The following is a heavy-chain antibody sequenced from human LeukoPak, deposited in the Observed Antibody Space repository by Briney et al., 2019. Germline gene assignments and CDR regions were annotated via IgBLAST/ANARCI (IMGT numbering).Heavy chain of an antibody. V-gene: IGHV3-30-3*01. Sequence: GSSLRLSCAASGFTFSDYAMHWVRQAPGKGLEWVAVISKDGSDKYYPGSVRGRFTISRDNSKNTIYLQMDSLRAEDTAIYYCARDYWWNYDYWGQGTLVTVSS. CDR3: ARDYWWNYDY. CDR1: GFTFSDYA. J-gene: IGHJ4*02. CDR2: ISKDGSDK. D-gene: IGHD1-7*01.